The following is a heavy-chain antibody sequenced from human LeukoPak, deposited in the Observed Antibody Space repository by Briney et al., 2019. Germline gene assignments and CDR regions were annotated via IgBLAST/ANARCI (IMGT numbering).Heavy chain of an antibody. CDR3: ARGNDSGWYRVPFDY. Sequence: GGSLRLSCAASGFTFSSYAMSWVRQAPGKGLEWVSAISGSGGSTYYADSVKGRFTISRDNAKNSLYLQMNSLRAEDTAVYYCARGNDSGWYRVPFDYWGQGTLVTVSS. CDR1: GFTFSSYA. J-gene: IGHJ4*02. CDR2: ISGSGGST. D-gene: IGHD6-19*01. V-gene: IGHV3-23*01.